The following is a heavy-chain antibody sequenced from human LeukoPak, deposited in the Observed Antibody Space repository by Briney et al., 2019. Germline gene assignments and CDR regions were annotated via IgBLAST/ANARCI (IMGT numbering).Heavy chain of an antibody. D-gene: IGHD6-19*01. CDR2: ISSTSSYI. J-gene: IGHJ4*02. Sequence: GGALRLSCAASGFTFSDYYMSWIRQAPGKGLEWVSYISSTSSYINYADSVKGRFTISRDNAKNSLFLQMNSLRAEDTAVYYCARVSQWLVPYWGQGTLVTVSS. CDR1: GFTFSDYY. CDR3: ARVSQWLVPY. V-gene: IGHV3-11*05.